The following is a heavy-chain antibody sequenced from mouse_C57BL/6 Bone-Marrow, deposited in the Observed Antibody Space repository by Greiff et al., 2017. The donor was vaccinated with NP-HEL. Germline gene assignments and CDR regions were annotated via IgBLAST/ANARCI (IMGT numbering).Heavy chain of an antibody. D-gene: IGHD1-1*01. Sequence: QVQLQQPGAELVKPGASVKLSCKASGYTFTSYWMQWVNQRPGQGLEWIGEIDPSDSYTNYNQKFKGKATLTVDTSSSTAYMQLSSLTSEDSAVYYCARHFYYYGSSSAWFAYWGQGTLVTVSA. CDR3: ARHFYYYGSSSAWFAY. CDR1: GYTFTSYW. V-gene: IGHV1-50*01. J-gene: IGHJ3*01. CDR2: IDPSDSYT.